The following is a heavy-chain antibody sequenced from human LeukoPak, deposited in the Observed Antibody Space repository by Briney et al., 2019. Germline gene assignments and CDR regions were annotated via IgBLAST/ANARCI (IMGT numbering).Heavy chain of an antibody. Sequence: GGSLRLSCAASGFTFSSYGMHWVRQAPGKGLEWVAVISYDGSNKYYADSVKGRFTISRDNSKNTLYLQMNSLRAEDTAVYYCARGRYSSGWYYFDYWGQGTLVTVSS. CDR3: ARGRYSSGWYYFDY. J-gene: IGHJ4*02. V-gene: IGHV3-30*03. CDR2: ISYDGSNK. D-gene: IGHD6-19*01. CDR1: GFTFSSYG.